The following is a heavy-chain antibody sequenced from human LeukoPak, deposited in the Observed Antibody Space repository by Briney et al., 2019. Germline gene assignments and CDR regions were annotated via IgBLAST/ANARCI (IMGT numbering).Heavy chain of an antibody. CDR3: ARDPTFTILYYYGSGSYFFDY. CDR1: GYTFTGYY. Sequence: ASVKVSCKASGYTFTGYYMHWVRQAPGQGLEWMGWINPNSGGTNYAQKFQGRVTMTTDTSTSTAYMELRSLRSDDTAVYYCARDPTFTILYYYGSGSYFFDYWGQGTLVTVSS. J-gene: IGHJ4*02. V-gene: IGHV1-2*02. D-gene: IGHD3-10*01. CDR2: INPNSGGT.